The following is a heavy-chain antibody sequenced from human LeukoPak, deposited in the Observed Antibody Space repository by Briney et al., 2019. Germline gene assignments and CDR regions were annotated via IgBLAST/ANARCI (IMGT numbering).Heavy chain of an antibody. J-gene: IGHJ6*04. Sequence: PGGSLRLSCAASGFTFSSYGMHWVRQAPGKGLEWVAFIRYDGSNKYYADSVKGRFTISRDNSKNTLYLQMTSLRAEDTAVYYCASLVVVAAGGRFRDVWGKGTTVTVSS. V-gene: IGHV3-30*02. CDR3: ASLVVVAAGGRFRDV. CDR1: GFTFSSYG. D-gene: IGHD2-15*01. CDR2: IRYDGSNK.